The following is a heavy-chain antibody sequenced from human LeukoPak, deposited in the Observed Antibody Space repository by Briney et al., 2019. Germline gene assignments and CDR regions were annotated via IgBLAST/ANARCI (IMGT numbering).Heavy chain of an antibody. CDR1: GYSFTSYW. J-gene: IGHJ4*02. CDR2: IYPDDSDT. CDR3: ARQDDFVNGDPYY. Sequence: GESLKISCRASGYSFTSYWIGWVRQMPGKGLEWMGIIYPDDSDTRYSPSFQGQVTISVDKSISTAYLQWSSLKASDTAMYYCARQDDFVNGDPYYWGQGTLVTVSS. D-gene: IGHD3-3*01. V-gene: IGHV5-51*01.